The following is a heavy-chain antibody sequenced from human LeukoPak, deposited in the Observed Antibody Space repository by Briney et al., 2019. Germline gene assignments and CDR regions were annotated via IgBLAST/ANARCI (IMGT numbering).Heavy chain of an antibody. CDR1: GYTFTSYG. D-gene: IGHD3-10*01. CDR3: ARDSPFRGVTYFDY. Sequence: ASVKVSCKASGYTFTSYGISWVRQASGQGLEWMGWISAYNGNTNYAQKLQGRVTMTTDTSTSTAYMELRSLRSDDTAVYYCARDSPFRGVTYFDYWGQGTLVTVSS. V-gene: IGHV1-18*04. CDR2: ISAYNGNT. J-gene: IGHJ4*02.